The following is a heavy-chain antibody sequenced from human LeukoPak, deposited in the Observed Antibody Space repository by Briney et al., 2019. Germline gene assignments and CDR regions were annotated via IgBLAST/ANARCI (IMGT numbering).Heavy chain of an antibody. V-gene: IGHV4-61*02. Sequence: SQTLSLTCTVSGGSISSGTYYWYWIRQPAGKGLEWIGRIYTSGITNYNPSLKSRVTISVDTSKNQFSLKLTSVTASDTAVYYCARLPDPWGQGTLVTVSS. J-gene: IGHJ5*02. CDR2: IYTSGIT. CDR3: ARLPDP. CDR1: GGSISSGTYY.